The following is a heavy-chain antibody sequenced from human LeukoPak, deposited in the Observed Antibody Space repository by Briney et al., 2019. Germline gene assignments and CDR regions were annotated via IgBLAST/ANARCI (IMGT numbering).Heavy chain of an antibody. J-gene: IGHJ6*02. V-gene: IGHV1-2*02. CDR2: INPNTGGT. CDR3: ARSGTYPTGMDV. Sequence: ASVKVSCKASGYTFTGYYIHWVRQAPGQGLEWMGWINPNTGGTNYAQKFQGRVTMTRDTSISTAYMELSRLRSDDTAVYYCARSGTYPTGMDVWGQGTTVTVSS. D-gene: IGHD1-1*01. CDR1: GYTFTGYY.